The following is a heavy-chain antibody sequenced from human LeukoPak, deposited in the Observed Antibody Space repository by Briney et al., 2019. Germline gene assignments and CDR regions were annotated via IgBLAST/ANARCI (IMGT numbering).Heavy chain of an antibody. CDR2: INHSGST. J-gene: IGHJ4*02. D-gene: IGHD6-19*01. Sequence: SETLSLTCAVYGGSFSSYYWSWIRQPPGKGLEWIGEINHSGSTNYNPSLKSRVTISVDTSKNQFSLKLSSVTAADTAVYYCTSRIVSGWYNYWGQGTLVTVSS. CDR3: TSRIVSGWYNY. V-gene: IGHV4-34*01. CDR1: GGSFSSYY.